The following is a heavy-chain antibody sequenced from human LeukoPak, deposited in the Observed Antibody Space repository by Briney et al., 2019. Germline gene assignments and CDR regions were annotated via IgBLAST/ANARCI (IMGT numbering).Heavy chain of an antibody. V-gene: IGHV4-34*01. CDR1: GGSFSGYY. CDR2: INHRGSA. J-gene: IGHJ4*02. CDR3: ARFLQDSSLGY. Sequence: PSETLSLTCAVYGGSFSGYYWTWIRQPPGKGLEWIGEINHRGSASYNTSLKSRVTISVDTSKNQFSLKLSSVTAADTAVYYCARFLQDSSLGYWGQGTLVTVSS. D-gene: IGHD2-15*01.